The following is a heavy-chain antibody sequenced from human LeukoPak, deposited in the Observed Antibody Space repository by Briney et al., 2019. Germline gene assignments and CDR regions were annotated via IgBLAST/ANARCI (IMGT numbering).Heavy chain of an antibody. Sequence: SETLSLTCTVSGGSISSYYWSWIRQPPGKGLEWIGYIYYSGSTNYNPSLKSRVTISVDTSKNQFSLKLSSVTAADTAVYYCARVILEWHDAFDIWGQGTMVTVSS. CDR3: ARVILEWHDAFDI. V-gene: IGHV4-59*12. D-gene: IGHD3-3*01. CDR1: GGSISSYY. J-gene: IGHJ3*02. CDR2: IYYSGST.